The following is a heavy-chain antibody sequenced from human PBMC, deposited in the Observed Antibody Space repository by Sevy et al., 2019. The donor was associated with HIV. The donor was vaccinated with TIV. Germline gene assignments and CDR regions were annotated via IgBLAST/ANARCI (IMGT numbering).Heavy chain of an antibody. CDR2: ISHDGSNK. Sequence: GGSLRLSCAASGFTFSSYAMHWVRQAPGKGLEWVAVISHDGSNKYYADSVKGRFTISRDNSKNTLYLQMNSLRAEDTAVYYCARDGDIVVVVGASALFDYWGQGILVTASS. CDR3: ARDGDIVVVVGASALFDY. CDR1: GFTFSSYA. J-gene: IGHJ4*02. V-gene: IGHV3-30*04. D-gene: IGHD2-15*01.